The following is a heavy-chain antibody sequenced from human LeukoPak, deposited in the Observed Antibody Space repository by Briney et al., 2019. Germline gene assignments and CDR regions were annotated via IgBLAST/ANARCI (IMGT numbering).Heavy chain of an antibody. D-gene: IGHD4-23*01. CDR2: MTPNSGNT. CDR3: ARGNYDGYYFDY. CDR1: GYTFTSYD. V-gene: IGHV1-8*01. Sequence: ASVKVSCKASGYTFTSYDINWVRQASGQGLEWMGWMTPNSGNTGYAQKFQDRVTMTRNTSIGTAYMGLRSLTSEDAAVYYCARGNYDGYYFDYWGQGTLVTVSS. J-gene: IGHJ4*02.